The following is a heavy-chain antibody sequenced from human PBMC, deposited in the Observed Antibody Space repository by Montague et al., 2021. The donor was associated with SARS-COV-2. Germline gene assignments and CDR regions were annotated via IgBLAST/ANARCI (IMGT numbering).Heavy chain of an antibody. D-gene: IGHD3-3*01. CDR1: GGTFSVHS. CDR2: INHRGST. CDR3: ARGGLAGGNYDIWSFSYTSHLDY. V-gene: IGHV4-34*01. Sequence: SETLSLTCAVYGGTFSVHSWSWVRQSPGKGLEWIGEINHRGSTTYMSSLKSRVTMSVDTSKNQFSLKLSSVTAADTAIYYCARGGLAGGNYDIWSFSYTSHLDYWGQGALVTVSS. J-gene: IGHJ4*02.